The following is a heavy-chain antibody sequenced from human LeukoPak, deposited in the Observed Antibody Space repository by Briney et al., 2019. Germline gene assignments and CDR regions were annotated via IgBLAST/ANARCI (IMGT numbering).Heavy chain of an antibody. D-gene: IGHD6-19*01. CDR1: GFTFVDYA. CDR2: ISWHIGST. V-gene: IGHV3-9*01. Sequence: GGCLRLSCAASGFTFVDYAMHWGRQAPGKGLGWVSGISWHIGSTGYAASVKGRSTISRDAARTSLYLQMTSLRAEATALNYGAKDNGLQWLGNWFDPWGQGTLVTVSS. J-gene: IGHJ5*02. CDR3: AKDNGLQWLGNWFDP.